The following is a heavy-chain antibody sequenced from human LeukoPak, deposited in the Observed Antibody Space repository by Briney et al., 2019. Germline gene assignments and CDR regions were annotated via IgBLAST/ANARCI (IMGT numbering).Heavy chain of an antibody. J-gene: IGHJ5*02. CDR1: GYTFTSYD. CDR3: ARGRFGIAVANNWFDP. CDR2: MNPNSGNT. Sequence: ASVKVSCKASGYTFTSYDINWVRQATGQGLEWMGWMNPNSGNTGYAQKFQGRVTMTRNTSISTAYMELSSLRSEDTAVYYCARGRFGIAVANNWFDPWGQGTLVTVSS. V-gene: IGHV1-8*01. D-gene: IGHD6-19*01.